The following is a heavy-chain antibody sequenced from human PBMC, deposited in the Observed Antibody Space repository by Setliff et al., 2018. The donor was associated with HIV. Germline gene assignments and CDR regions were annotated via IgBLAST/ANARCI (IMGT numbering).Heavy chain of an antibody. CDR3: ARGTTVVMGDDVDNYHYSYLDV. D-gene: IGHD4-17*01. J-gene: IGHJ6*03. CDR2: IYPSSGGT. V-gene: IGHV1-2*06. CDR1: GYTFTGYY. Sequence: GASVKVSCKASGYTFTGYYIHWVRQAPGQGLEWMGRIYPSSGGTNFAQKFRGRVTMTRDTSISTAYMELSRLTSDDTAMYYCARGTTVVMGDDVDNYHYSYLDVWGKGTTVTV.